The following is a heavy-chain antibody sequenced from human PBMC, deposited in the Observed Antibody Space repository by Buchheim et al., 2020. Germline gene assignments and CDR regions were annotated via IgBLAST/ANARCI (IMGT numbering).Heavy chain of an antibody. D-gene: IGHD3-22*01. CDR1: GFTFSTYG. J-gene: IGHJ4*02. CDR3: AKATQPYDSSGYRWFSLEF. V-gene: IGHV3-30*18. CDR2: ISYDGNNK. Sequence: QVQLVESGGGVIQPGTSLRLSCAASGFTFSTYGMHWVRQAPGKGLEWVAVISYDGNNKYYADSVKGRFTICRDNSKKTLYMEMSTLRAEDTAVYYCAKATQPYDSSGYRWFSLEFWGQGTL.